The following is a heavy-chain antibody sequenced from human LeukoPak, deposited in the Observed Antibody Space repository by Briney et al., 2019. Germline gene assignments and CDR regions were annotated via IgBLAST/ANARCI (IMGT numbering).Heavy chain of an antibody. V-gene: IGHV4-59*01. D-gene: IGHD6-6*01. J-gene: IGHJ3*02. Sequence: SETLSLTCTVSGGSISSYYWSWIRQPPGKGLEWIGYIYYSGSTNYNPSLKSRVTISVDTSKNQFSLKLSSVTAADTAVYYCAREFSFSSPSPHDAFDIWGQGTMVTVSS. CDR2: IYYSGST. CDR3: AREFSFSSPSPHDAFDI. CDR1: GGSISSYY.